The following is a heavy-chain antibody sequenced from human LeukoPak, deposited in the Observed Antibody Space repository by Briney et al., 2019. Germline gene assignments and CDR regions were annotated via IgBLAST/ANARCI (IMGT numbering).Heavy chain of an antibody. CDR1: GYTFTIYG. D-gene: IGHD6-13*01. CDR3: ARVSDSSSWYEDYYYYGMDV. V-gene: IGHV1-18*01. CDR2: ISAYNGNT. Sequence: ASVTVSCKASGYTFTIYGISWVRQAPGQGLEWMGWISAYNGNTNYAQKLQGRVTMTTDTSTSTAYMELKSLRSDDTAVYYCARVSDSSSWYEDYYYYGMDVWGQGTTVTVSS. J-gene: IGHJ6*02.